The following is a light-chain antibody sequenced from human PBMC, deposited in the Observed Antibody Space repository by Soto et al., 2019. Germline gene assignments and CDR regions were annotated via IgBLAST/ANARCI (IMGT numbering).Light chain of an antibody. CDR3: QQYNNWPRT. J-gene: IGKJ2*01. CDR2: GAS. Sequence: EIVMTQSPATLSVSQGERATLSCRASQSVSSTLAWYQQKPGQAPRLLIYGASTRSTGIPARFSGSGSGTEFTLTISSLQSEDFAVYYCQQYNNWPRTFGQGTKLEIK. V-gene: IGKV3-15*01. CDR1: QSVSST.